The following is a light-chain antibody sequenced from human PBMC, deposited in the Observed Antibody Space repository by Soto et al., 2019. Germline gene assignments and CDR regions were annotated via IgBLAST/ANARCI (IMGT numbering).Light chain of an antibody. V-gene: IGLV2-14*03. CDR3: SSYTTSSTVV. CDR1: TSDVGGYNF. CDR2: EVS. Sequence: QSVLTQPASVFGSPGQSITISCTRTTSDVGGYNFVSWYQQHPGKAPKLMIYEVSNRPSGVSNRFSGSKSGNTASLTISGLQPEDEADYYCSSYTTSSTVVFGTGTKVTVL. J-gene: IGLJ1*01.